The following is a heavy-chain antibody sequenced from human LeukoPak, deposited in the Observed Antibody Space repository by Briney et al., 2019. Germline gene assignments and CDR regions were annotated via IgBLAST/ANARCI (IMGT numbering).Heavy chain of an antibody. CDR1: GGSFSGYY. Sequence: SETLSLTCAVYGGSFSGYYWSWIRQPPGKGLEWIGRIYTSGSTNYNPSLKSRVTMSVDTSKNQFSLKLTSVTAADTAMYYCANDVFRYFGAWGQGTLVTVSS. D-gene: IGHD3-9*01. CDR2: IYTSGST. J-gene: IGHJ5*02. CDR3: ANDVFRYFGA. V-gene: IGHV4-59*10.